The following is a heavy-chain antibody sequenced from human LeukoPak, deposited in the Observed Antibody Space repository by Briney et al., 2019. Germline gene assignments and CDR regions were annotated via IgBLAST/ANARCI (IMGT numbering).Heavy chain of an antibody. CDR3: ARAYGGKLGYYMDV. CDR2: IKQDGSEK. J-gene: IGHJ6*03. D-gene: IGHD4-23*01. Sequence: GGSLRLSCAASGFTFSSHWMSWVRQAPGKGLEWVANIKQDGSEKYYVDSVKGRFTISRDNAKNSLYLQMNSLRAEDTAVYYCARAYGGKLGYYMDVWGKGTTVTVSS. CDR1: GFTFSSHW. V-gene: IGHV3-7*04.